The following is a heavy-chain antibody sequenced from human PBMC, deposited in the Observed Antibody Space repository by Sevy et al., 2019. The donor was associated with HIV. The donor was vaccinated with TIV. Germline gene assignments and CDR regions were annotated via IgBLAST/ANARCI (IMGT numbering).Heavy chain of an antibody. CDR2: IKQDGSEK. Sequence: GGSLRLSCAASGFTFSSYWMSWVRQAPGKGLEWVANIKQDGSEKYYVDSVKGRFTISRDNAKNSLYLQMNSLRAEDTAVYYCARESSYDYVWGRYRRYGYYFDYWGQGTLVTISS. D-gene: IGHD3-16*02. J-gene: IGHJ4*02. CDR1: GFTFSSYW. CDR3: ARESSYDYVWGRYRRYGYYFDY. V-gene: IGHV3-7*03.